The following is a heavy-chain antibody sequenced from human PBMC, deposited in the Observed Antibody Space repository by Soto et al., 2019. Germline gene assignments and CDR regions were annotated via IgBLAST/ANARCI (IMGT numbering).Heavy chain of an antibody. V-gene: IGHV3-23*05. J-gene: IGHJ4*02. CDR2: IYGSGRGI. Sequence: EVRLLESGGGLVQPGGSLRLSCTASGLPHSSFAMMWVRQAPGKGLECVSGIYGSGRGIEYADSVKGRFTISRDNSKNTLYLQMSSLRADDSAVYYCARGSKDSYPGSRVFDLWGRGTLVTVSS. CDR3: ARGSKDSYPGSRVFDL. CDR1: GLPHSSFA. D-gene: IGHD3-10*01.